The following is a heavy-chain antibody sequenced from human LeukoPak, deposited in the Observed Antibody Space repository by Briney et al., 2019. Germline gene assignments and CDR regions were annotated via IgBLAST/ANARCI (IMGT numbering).Heavy chain of an antibody. Sequence: TGGSLRLSCAASGFTFSSYWMSWVRQAPGKGLEWVANIKQDGSEKYYVDSVKGRFTISRDNSKNTLYLQMNSLRAEDTAVYYCARDGSHYYDSSGSDYWGQGTLVTVSS. J-gene: IGHJ4*02. CDR1: GFTFSSYW. V-gene: IGHV3-7*01. CDR2: IKQDGSEK. D-gene: IGHD3-22*01. CDR3: ARDGSHYYDSSGSDY.